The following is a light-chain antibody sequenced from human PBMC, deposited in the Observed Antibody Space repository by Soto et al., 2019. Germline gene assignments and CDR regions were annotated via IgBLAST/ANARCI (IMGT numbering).Light chain of an antibody. CDR2: AAS. CDR3: QKYNSAPWT. J-gene: IGKJ1*01. CDR1: QGISNY. V-gene: IGKV1-27*01. Sequence: DIQMTQSPSSLSASVGNRVTITFRASQGISNYLAWYQQKPGKVPKLLIYAASTLQSGVPSRFSGSGSGTDFNLTISSLQPEDVATYYCQKYNSAPWTFGQGTKVEIK.